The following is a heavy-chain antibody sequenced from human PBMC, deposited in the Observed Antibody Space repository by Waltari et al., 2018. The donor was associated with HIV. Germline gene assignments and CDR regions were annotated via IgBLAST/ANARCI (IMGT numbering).Heavy chain of an antibody. J-gene: IGHJ3*01. V-gene: IGHV1-18*01. Sequence: QVQLVQSGAEAKKPGASVKVSCKASGYTFTNYGISWVRQAPGQGPEWMGWISAYDGNTNYAQKVQDRVTVTTDTSTRTVYMELRSLRSDDTAMYYCVRDYVLTGHLVGFDLWGQGTMVTVSS. CDR2: ISAYDGNT. CDR1: GYTFTNYG. D-gene: IGHD3-16*01. CDR3: VRDYVLTGHLVGFDL.